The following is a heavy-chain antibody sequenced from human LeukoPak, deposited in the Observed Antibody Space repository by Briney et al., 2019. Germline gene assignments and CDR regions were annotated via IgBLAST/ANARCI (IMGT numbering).Heavy chain of an antibody. J-gene: IGHJ4*02. V-gene: IGHV3-30*03. Sequence: GGSLRLSCAPSGFTFSRHGMHWVRQAPGKGLEWVAIISNDGSRKYYAHSVEGRFTISRDNSKNTLYLQMNSLRAEDTAVYYCAITTWGVYYFDYWGQGTLVTVSS. CDR1: GFTFSRHG. CDR3: AITTWGVYYFDY. CDR2: ISNDGSRK. D-gene: IGHD3-10*01.